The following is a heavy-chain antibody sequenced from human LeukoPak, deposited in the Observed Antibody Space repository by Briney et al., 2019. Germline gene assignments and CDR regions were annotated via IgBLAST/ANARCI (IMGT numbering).Heavy chain of an antibody. J-gene: IGHJ4*02. CDR1: GGSFSGYY. Sequence: SETLSLTCAVYGGSFSGYYWSWIRQPPGKGLEWIGEINHSGSTNYNPSLKSRVTISVDTSKNQFSLKLSSVTAADTAVYYCAREPVFGVVISFDYWGQGTLVTVSS. CDR2: INHSGST. CDR3: AREPVFGVVISFDY. D-gene: IGHD3-3*01. V-gene: IGHV4-34*01.